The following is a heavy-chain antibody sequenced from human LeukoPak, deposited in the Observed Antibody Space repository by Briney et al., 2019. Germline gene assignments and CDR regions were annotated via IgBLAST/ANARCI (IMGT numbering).Heavy chain of an antibody. CDR3: AREYSRYSGTYYDY. CDR1: GYTFTGYY. D-gene: IGHD5-12*01. CDR2: INPDSGGT. J-gene: IGHJ4*02. V-gene: IGHV1-2*02. Sequence: GASVKVSCKASGYTFTGYYMHWVRQAPGQGLEWMGWINPDSGGTNNAQKFQGRVTMTRDTSISTAYMELSRVRSDDTAVYYCAREYSRYSGTYYDYWGQGTLVTVSS.